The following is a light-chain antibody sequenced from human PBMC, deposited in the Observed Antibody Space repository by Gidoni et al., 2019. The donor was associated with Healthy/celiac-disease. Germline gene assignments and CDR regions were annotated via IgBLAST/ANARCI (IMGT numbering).Light chain of an antibody. CDR2: DAS. Sequence: EIVWTQSPATLSLSPGERATLSCRASQSVSSYLAWYQQKPGQAPRLLIYDASNRATGIPARFSGSGSGTDFTLTISSLEPEDFAVYYCQQRSNWLGTFGPXTKVDIK. CDR3: QQRSNWLGT. V-gene: IGKV3-11*01. J-gene: IGKJ3*01. CDR1: QSVSSY.